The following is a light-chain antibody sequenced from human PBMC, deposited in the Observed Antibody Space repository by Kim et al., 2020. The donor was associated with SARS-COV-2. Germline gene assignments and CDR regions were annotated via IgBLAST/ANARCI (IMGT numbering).Light chain of an antibody. CDR1: LLRTFF. Sequence: LGQTVRIPCQGALLRTFFPGWYQQTPRQAPVLVIYGKNTRPSGIPDRFSGSFSGNTASLSITGTQAEDEADYYCVSRSSSGDHVRFGEGPRLTFL. CDR3: VSRSSSGDHVR. V-gene: IGLV3-19*01. J-gene: IGLJ3*02. CDR2: GKN.